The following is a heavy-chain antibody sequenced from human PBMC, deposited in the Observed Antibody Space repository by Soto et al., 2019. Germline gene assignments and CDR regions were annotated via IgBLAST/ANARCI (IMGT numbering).Heavy chain of an antibody. J-gene: IGHJ4*02. D-gene: IGHD6-19*01. Sequence: VQLVESGGGLVQPGGSLTLSCAASGFTFTDHYFDWVRQAPGKGLEWVGRIRNKPNSYTTEYAASVKGRFTISRDDSKNSLYLQMNSLQTEDTAVYYCARLSYSSAWYIDYWGQGTLVTVSS. CDR2: IRNKPNSYTT. V-gene: IGHV3-72*01. CDR1: GFTFTDHY. CDR3: ARLSYSSAWYIDY.